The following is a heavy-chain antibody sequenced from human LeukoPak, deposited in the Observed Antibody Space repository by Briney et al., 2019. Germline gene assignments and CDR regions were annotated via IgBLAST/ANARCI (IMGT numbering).Heavy chain of an antibody. V-gene: IGHV4-39*07. CDR1: GGSTRSSSSY. D-gene: IGHD1-26*01. Sequence: SETLSLTCTVSGGSTRSSSSYWGWVRQPPGKGLEWIGSMYYSGSTYYNPSLKSRVTISVDTSKNQFSLKLSSVTAADTAVYYCARRPYSGSYGAYFDYWGQGTLVTVSS. J-gene: IGHJ4*02. CDR2: MYYSGST. CDR3: ARRPYSGSYGAYFDY.